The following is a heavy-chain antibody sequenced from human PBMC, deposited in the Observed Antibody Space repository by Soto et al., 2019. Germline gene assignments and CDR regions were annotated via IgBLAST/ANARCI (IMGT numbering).Heavy chain of an antibody. J-gene: IGHJ4*02. D-gene: IGHD6-19*01. CDR3: AKDTIAVAPTFDY. Sequence: QVQLVESGGGVVQPGRSLRLSCAASGFTFSSYGMHWVRQAPGKGLEWVAVISYDGSNKYYADSVQGRFTISRDNSKNTLYLQMNSLRAEDTAVYYCAKDTIAVAPTFDYWGQGTLVTVSS. CDR1: GFTFSSYG. V-gene: IGHV3-30*18. CDR2: ISYDGSNK.